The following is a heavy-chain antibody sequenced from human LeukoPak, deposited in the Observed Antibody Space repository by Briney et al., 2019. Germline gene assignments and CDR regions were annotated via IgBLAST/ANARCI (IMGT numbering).Heavy chain of an antibody. CDR1: GGSISNGSYY. J-gene: IGHJ4*02. Sequence: SQTLSLTCTVSGGSISNGSYYWSWIRQPAGKGLGWIGRIYTSGSTNYNPSLKSRVTISVDTSKNQFSLKLSSVTAADTAVYYCASTMIVVDAPFDYWGQGTLVTVSS. V-gene: IGHV4-61*02. D-gene: IGHD3-22*01. CDR2: IYTSGST. CDR3: ASTMIVVDAPFDY.